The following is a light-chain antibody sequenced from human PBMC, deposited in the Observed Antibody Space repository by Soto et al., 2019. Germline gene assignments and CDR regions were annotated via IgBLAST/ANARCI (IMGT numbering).Light chain of an antibody. Sequence: QSALTQPASVSGSPGQSITISCTGTSSDVGGYNYVSWYQQHPGKAPKLMIYEVSNRPSGVSNRFSGSKSGNTASLTISGLQAQDEADYYCTSYTSTSTYVLRSGTYVTVL. CDR1: SSDVGGYNY. CDR2: EVS. V-gene: IGLV2-14*01. J-gene: IGLJ1*01. CDR3: TSYTSTSTYV.